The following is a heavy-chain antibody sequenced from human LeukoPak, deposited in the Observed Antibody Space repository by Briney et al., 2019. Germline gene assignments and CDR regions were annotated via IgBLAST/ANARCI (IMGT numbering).Heavy chain of an antibody. Sequence: SETLSLTCTVSGGSISSSSYYWGWIRQPPGKGLEWIGSIYYSGSTYYNPSLKSRVTISVDTSKNQFSLKLSSVTAADTAVYYCARAGGYGGKRAYDYWGQGTLVTVSS. CDR2: IYYSGST. CDR3: ARAGGYGGKRAYDY. D-gene: IGHD4-23*01. J-gene: IGHJ4*02. CDR1: GGSISSSSYY. V-gene: IGHV4-39*01.